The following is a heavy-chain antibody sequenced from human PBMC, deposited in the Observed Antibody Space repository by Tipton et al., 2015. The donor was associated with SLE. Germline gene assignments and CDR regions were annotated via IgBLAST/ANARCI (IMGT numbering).Heavy chain of an antibody. CDR2: ASYSGRP. D-gene: IGHD6-19*01. CDR3: ATTQTVAGLDNAFDI. J-gene: IGHJ3*02. CDR1: GGSISSNY. V-gene: IGHV4-59*12. Sequence: TLSLTCTVSGGSISSNYWIWIRQPPGKGLEWIGDASYSGRPNFNPSLNSRVTVSVDPSKNQFSLRLSSVTAADTAKYYCATTQTVAGLDNAFDIWGQGTVVTVSS.